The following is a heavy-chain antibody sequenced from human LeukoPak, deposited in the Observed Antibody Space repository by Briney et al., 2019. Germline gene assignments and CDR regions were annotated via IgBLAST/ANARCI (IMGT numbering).Heavy chain of an antibody. D-gene: IGHD1-26*01. CDR1: GFTFSSYS. V-gene: IGHV3-7*01. CDR3: ARVGATDYYYYMDV. J-gene: IGHJ6*03. Sequence: PGGSLRLSCAASGFTFSSYSMNWVRQAPGKGLEWVANIKQDGSEKYYVDSVKGRFTISRDNAKNSLYLQMNSLRAEDTAVYYCARVGATDYYYYMDVWGKGTTVTISS. CDR2: IKQDGSEK.